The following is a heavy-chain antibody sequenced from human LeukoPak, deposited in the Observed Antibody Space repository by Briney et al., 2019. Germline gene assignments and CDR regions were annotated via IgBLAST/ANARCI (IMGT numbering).Heavy chain of an antibody. J-gene: IGHJ3*02. D-gene: IGHD4-17*01. CDR1: GFTASSNY. CDR2: IYSGGST. V-gene: IGHV3-66*01. Sequence: GGSLRLSCAASGFTASSNYMSWVRQAPGKGLEWVSVIYSGGSTYYADSVKGRFTISRDNSKNTLYLQMNSLRAEDTAVYYCARDAATVTTRGVGDAFDIWGQGTMVTVSS. CDR3: ARDAATVTTRGVGDAFDI.